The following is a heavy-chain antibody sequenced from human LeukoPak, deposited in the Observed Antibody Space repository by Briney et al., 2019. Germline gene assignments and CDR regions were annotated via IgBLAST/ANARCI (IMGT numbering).Heavy chain of an antibody. CDR1: GGSISSTNYY. Sequence: SETLSLTCTVSGGSISSTNYYWGWIRQPPGKGLEWIGSIYYSGSTYYNPSLKSRLTISLDTSKNQSSLRLSSVTAADTAFYYCARRYNWNDRWDWGQGTLVTVSP. CDR3: ARRYNWNDRWD. CDR2: IYYSGST. J-gene: IGHJ4*02. D-gene: IGHD1-1*01. V-gene: IGHV4-39*07.